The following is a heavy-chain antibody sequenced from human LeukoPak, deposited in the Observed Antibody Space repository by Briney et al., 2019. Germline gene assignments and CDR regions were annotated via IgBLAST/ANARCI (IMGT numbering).Heavy chain of an antibody. CDR3: AKDLSAAGPRGIGYSYYMDV. J-gene: IGHJ6*03. Sequence: GGSLRLSCAVSGFTFRSDGMHWVRQAPGKGLEWVAFIPYDGSNKYYAASVKDRFTISRDNSKNTLYLQMNSLRAEDTAVYHCAKDLSAAGPRGIGYSYYMDVWGKGNTVTVSS. CDR1: GFTFRSDG. CDR2: IPYDGSNK. D-gene: IGHD6-13*01. V-gene: IGHV3-30*02.